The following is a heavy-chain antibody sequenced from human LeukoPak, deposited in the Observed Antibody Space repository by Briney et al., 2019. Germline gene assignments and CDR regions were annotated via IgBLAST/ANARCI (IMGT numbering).Heavy chain of an antibody. CDR2: VNRDGSET. J-gene: IGHJ6*02. Sequence: PGGSLRLSCAASGFTLSNHWMTWVRQVPGMGPEWVANVNRDGSETYYLDSVKGRFTISKDNAKNSLYLQMNSLRAEDTALYHCARNNGMDVWGQGTTVIVSS. CDR1: GFTLSNHW. CDR3: ARNNGMDV. V-gene: IGHV3-7*03.